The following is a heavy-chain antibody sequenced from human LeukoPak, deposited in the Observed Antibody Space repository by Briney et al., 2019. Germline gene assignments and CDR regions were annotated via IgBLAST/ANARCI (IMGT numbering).Heavy chain of an antibody. J-gene: IGHJ6*02. CDR2: ISGRGDST. CDR3: ANWYYDFWSGYYGGYYYGMDV. V-gene: IGHV3-23*01. D-gene: IGHD3-3*01. Sequence: GSLRLSCAASGFTFSSYAMSGVRQAPGKGLEWVSAISGRGDSTYHADSVKGRFTISRDNSKNTLYLQMNSLRAEDTAVYYCANWYYDFWSGYYGGYYYGMDVWGQGTTVTVSS. CDR1: GFTFSSYA.